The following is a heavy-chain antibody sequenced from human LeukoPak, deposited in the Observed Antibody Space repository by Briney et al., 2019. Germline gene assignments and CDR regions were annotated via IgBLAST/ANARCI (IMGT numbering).Heavy chain of an antibody. CDR2: SRNKANSYTT. V-gene: IGHV3-72*01. J-gene: IGHJ4*02. CDR1: GFTFSDHY. D-gene: IGHD1-26*01. CDR3: TRGTKYSGRNAIDY. Sequence: QTGGSLRLSCAASGFTFSDHYMDWVRQAPEKGLEWVARSRNKANSYTTEYAASVKGRFTISRDDSKNSLYLQMNSLQTEDTAVYFCTRGTKYSGRNAIDYWGQGTLVTVSS.